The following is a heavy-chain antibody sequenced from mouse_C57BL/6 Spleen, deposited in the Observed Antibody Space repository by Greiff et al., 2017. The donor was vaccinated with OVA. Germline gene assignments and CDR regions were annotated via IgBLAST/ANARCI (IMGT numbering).Heavy chain of an antibody. CDR2: IDPETGGT. CDR1: GYTFTDYE. CDR3: TRRDSSGHYYFDY. D-gene: IGHD3-2*02. J-gene: IGHJ2*01. Sequence: VQLQQSGAELVRPGASVTLSCKASGYTFTDYEMHWVKQTPVHGLEWIGAIDPETGGTAYNQKFKGKATLTANKSSSTAYMELRSLTSEDSADYYCTRRDSSGHYYFDYWGQGTTLTVSS. V-gene: IGHV1-15*01.